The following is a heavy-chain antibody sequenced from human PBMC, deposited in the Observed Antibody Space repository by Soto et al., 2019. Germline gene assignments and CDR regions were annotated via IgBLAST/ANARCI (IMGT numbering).Heavy chain of an antibody. J-gene: IGHJ4*02. D-gene: IGHD3-9*01. CDR3: ARRNNDILTGLNDY. CDR2: ISAYNGNT. Sequence: GASGMVSCKASGYTFTSYGISWVRQAPGQGLEWMGWISAYNGNTNYAQKLQGRVTMTTDTSTSTAYMELRSLRSDDTAVYYCARRNNDILTGLNDYWGQGTLGTVSS. CDR1: GYTFTSYG. V-gene: IGHV1-18*01.